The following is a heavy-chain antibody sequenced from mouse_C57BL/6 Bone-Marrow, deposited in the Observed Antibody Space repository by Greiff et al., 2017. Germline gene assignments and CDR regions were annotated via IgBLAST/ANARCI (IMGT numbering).Heavy chain of an antibody. CDR3: ARDPSLYYGSSSFDY. CDR2: ISDGGSYT. Sequence: EVHLVESGGGLVKPGGSLKLSCAASGFTFSSYAMSWVRQTPEKRLEWVATISDGGSYTYYPDNVKGRFTISRDNAKNNLYLQMSHLKSEDTAMYYCARDPSLYYGSSSFDYWGQGTTLTVSS. V-gene: IGHV5-4*01. D-gene: IGHD1-1*01. CDR1: GFTFSSYA. J-gene: IGHJ2*01.